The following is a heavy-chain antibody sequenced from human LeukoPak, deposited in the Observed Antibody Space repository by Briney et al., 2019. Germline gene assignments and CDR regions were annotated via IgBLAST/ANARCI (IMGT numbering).Heavy chain of an antibody. Sequence: PGGSLRLSCAASGFTVSSNYMSWVRQAPGKGLEWVSVIYSGGSTYYADSVKGRFTISRDNSKNTLYLQMNSMRAEDTAVYYCARDYCTGGVCYAVGAFDIWGQGTMVTVSS. CDR3: ARDYCTGGVCYAVGAFDI. CDR2: IYSGGST. D-gene: IGHD2-8*02. CDR1: GFTVSSNY. J-gene: IGHJ3*02. V-gene: IGHV3-53*01.